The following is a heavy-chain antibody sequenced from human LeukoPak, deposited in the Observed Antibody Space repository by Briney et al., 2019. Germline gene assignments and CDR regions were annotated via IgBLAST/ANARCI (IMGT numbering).Heavy chain of an antibody. Sequence: GGSLRLSCAASGFTFSSYAIHWVRQAPCKGLEWVAFISNNGRNKDYADSVKGRFTISRDNSKNTLYLQVNSLRPEDTAVYYCTRDLSGHYSIDYWGQGTLVTVSS. CDR3: TRDLSGHYSIDY. V-gene: IGHV3-30*04. CDR1: GFTFSSYA. J-gene: IGHJ4*02. D-gene: IGHD3-22*01. CDR2: ISNNGRNK.